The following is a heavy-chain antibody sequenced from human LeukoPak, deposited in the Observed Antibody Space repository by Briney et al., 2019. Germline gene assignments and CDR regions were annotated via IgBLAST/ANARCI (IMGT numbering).Heavy chain of an antibody. J-gene: IGHJ4*02. CDR3: ARDYCTNGVCYVDY. V-gene: IGHV4-61*02. CDR1: GGSISSGSYY. Sequence: PSETLSLTCTVSGGSISSGSYYWSWIRQPAGKGLDGIGRIYTSGSTNYNRSLKSRVTISVDTSKNQFSLKLSSVTAADTAVYYCARDYCTNGVCYVDYWGQGTLVTVSS. CDR2: IYTSGST. D-gene: IGHD2-8*01.